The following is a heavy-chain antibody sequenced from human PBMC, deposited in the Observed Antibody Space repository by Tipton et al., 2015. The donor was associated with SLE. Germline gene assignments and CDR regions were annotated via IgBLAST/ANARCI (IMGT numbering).Heavy chain of an antibody. Sequence: TLSLTCAVYGGSFSGYYWSWIRQPPGKGLEWIGEINHSGSTNYNPSLKSRVTISVDTSKNQFSLKLSSVTAADTAVYYCARGSSRHGAFDIWGQGTMATVSS. CDR3: ARGSSRHGAFDI. CDR2: INHSGST. J-gene: IGHJ3*02. V-gene: IGHV4-34*01. CDR1: GGSFSGYY. D-gene: IGHD2-2*01.